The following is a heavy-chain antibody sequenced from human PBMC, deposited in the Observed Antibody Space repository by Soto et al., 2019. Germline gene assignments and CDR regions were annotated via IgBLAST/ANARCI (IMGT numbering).Heavy chain of an antibody. CDR2: IWYDGSNK. CDR1: GFTFSSYG. D-gene: IGHD4-17*01. Sequence: QVQLVESGGGVVQPGRSLRLSCAASGFTFSSYGMHWVRQAPGKGLEWVAVIWYDGSNKYYADSVKGRFTISRDNYKNTLYLQMNSLRAEDTAVYYCAREIRRTVTHTFDYWGQGTLVTVSS. V-gene: IGHV3-33*01. J-gene: IGHJ4*02. CDR3: AREIRRTVTHTFDY.